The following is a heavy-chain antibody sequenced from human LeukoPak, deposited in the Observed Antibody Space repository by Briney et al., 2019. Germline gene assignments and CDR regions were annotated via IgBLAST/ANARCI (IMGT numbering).Heavy chain of an antibody. CDR1: GFTFSSYE. D-gene: IGHD1-1*01. J-gene: IGHJ4*02. V-gene: IGHV3-48*03. CDR3: AREGYYYFDY. Sequence: GGALRLSCAASGFTFSSYEVIWVREAPGKGREWVSYISASGNTKYYADSVKGRFSVSRDNAKNSLYLQMNSLRAEDTAVYYCAREGYYYFDYWGQGTLVTVSS. CDR2: ISASGNTK.